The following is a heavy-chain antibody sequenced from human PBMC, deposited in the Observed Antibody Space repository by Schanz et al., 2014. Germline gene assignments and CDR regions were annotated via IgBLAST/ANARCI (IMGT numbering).Heavy chain of an antibody. J-gene: IGHJ2*01. CDR2: ISGSGGST. V-gene: IGHV3-23*01. CDR3: AKDAPYPFDL. CDR1: GFTFSSYA. Sequence: EVQLLESGGGLVQPGGSLRLSCAASGFTFSSYAMSWVRQAPGKGLEWVSAISGSGGSTYYADSVKGRFTISRDNSKSTLYVEMNSLRVEDTAIYYCAKDAPYPFDLWGRGTLITVSS.